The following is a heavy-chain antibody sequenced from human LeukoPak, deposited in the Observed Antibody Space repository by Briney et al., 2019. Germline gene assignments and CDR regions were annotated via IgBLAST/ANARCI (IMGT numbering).Heavy chain of an antibody. CDR1: GGSISSYY. V-gene: IGHV4-4*07. J-gene: IGHJ4*02. D-gene: IGHD2-2*01. CDR2: IYTSGST. Sequence: SEILSLTCTVSGGSISSYYWSWIRQPAGKGLEWIGRIYTSGSTNYNPSLKSRVTMSVDTSKNQFSLKLSSVTAAVTAVYYCAILMISCSSTSCYGGHFDYWGQGTLVAVSS. CDR3: AILMISCSSTSCYGGHFDY.